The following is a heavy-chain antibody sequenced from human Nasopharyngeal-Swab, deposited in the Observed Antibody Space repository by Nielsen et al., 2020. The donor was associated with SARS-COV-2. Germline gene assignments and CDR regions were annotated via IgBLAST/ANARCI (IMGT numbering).Heavy chain of an antibody. Sequence: GGSLRLSCAASGFTFGTYSMNWVRQAPGKGLEWVSSISSSGTYIYYADSVKGRFTISRDNAKNSLYLQMNSLRAEDTAVYYCAGAYGSGSYCAFDLWGQGTMVTVSS. CDR3: AGAYGSGSYCAFDL. CDR2: ISSSGTYI. D-gene: IGHD3-10*01. CDR1: GFTFGTYS. J-gene: IGHJ3*01. V-gene: IGHV3-21*01.